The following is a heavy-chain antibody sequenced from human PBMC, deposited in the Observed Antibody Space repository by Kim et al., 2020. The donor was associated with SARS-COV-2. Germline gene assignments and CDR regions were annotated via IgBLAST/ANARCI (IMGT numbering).Heavy chain of an antibody. V-gene: IGHV4-34*01. Sequence: TSLKSRVTISVATSKSRFSLKLRSVTAADTAVYYCARGVIHHLKTNFDYWGQGTLVTVSS. CDR3: ARGVIHHLKTNFDY. J-gene: IGHJ4*02.